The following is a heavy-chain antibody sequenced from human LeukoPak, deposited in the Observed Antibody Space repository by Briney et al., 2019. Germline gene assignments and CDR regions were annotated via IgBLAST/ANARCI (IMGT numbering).Heavy chain of an antibody. Sequence: GGSLRLSCAASGFTFSSYAMRWVRQAPGKGLEWVSSISDSGGSTYYADSVKGRFTISRDNSKNTLYLQMNSLRAEDTAVYYCAKDFIAVAGHRGPRLFGNWFDRWGQGALVTVSS. J-gene: IGHJ5*02. D-gene: IGHD6-19*01. CDR3: AKDFIAVAGHRGPRLFGNWFDR. CDR1: GFTFSSYA. V-gene: IGHV3-23*01. CDR2: ISDSGGST.